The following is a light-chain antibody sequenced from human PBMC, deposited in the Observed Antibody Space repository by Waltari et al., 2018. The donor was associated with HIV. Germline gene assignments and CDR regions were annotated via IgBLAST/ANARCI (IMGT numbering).Light chain of an antibody. J-gene: IGLJ1*01. CDR1: SSNIGAGYD. Sequence: QSVLTQPPSVSGAPGQRVTISCTGSSSNIGAGYDVHWYQQLPGTAPKLLIYGNNNRPSGVPDRFSGSKSGTSASLAVTGLQAEDEADYYCQSYDSSLSGYVFGTVTKVTVL. CDR2: GNN. CDR3: QSYDSSLSGYV. V-gene: IGLV1-40*01.